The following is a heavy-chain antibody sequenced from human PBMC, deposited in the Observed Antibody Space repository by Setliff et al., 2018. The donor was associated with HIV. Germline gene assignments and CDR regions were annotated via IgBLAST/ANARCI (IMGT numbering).Heavy chain of an antibody. CDR3: ARVDRVESAFDI. V-gene: IGHV4-31*03. J-gene: IGHJ3*02. D-gene: IGHD2-15*01. Sequence: SETLSLTCTVSGGSISSGGYYWSWIRQHPGKGLEWIGYIYHSGITYYNPSLKSRVTISLDTSKNQFSLKLSSVTAADTAVYYCARVDRVESAFDIWGQGAMV. CDR1: GGSISSGGYY. CDR2: IYHSGIT.